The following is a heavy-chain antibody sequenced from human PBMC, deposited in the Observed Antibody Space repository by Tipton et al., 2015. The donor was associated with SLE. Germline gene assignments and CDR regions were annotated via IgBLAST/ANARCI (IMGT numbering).Heavy chain of an antibody. V-gene: IGHV3-48*03. Sequence: QLVQSGGGLVQPGGSLRLSCGASGFTFSSYEMNWVRQAPGKGLEWISFISASGNTIYQADSVRGRFTISRDNAEKSVYLQMTSLRAEDTGVYYCARESIEVEPFFHYFMDVWGKGTTVIVSS. J-gene: IGHJ6*03. D-gene: IGHD2-21*01. CDR2: ISASGNTI. CDR3: ARESIEVEPFFHYFMDV. CDR1: GFTFSSYE.